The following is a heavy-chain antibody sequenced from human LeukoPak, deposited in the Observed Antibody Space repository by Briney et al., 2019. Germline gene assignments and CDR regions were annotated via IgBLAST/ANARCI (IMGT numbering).Heavy chain of an antibody. CDR1: GGTFSSYA. V-gene: IGHV1-69*13. J-gene: IGHJ4*02. CDR2: IIPIFGTA. Sequence: SVKVSCKASGGTFSSYAISWVRQAPGQGLEWMGGIIPIFGTANYAQKFQGRVTITADESTSTAYMELSSLRSEDTAVYYCARSYYDSSGYLYYFDYWGQGTLVTVSS. D-gene: IGHD3-22*01. CDR3: ARSYYDSSGYLYYFDY.